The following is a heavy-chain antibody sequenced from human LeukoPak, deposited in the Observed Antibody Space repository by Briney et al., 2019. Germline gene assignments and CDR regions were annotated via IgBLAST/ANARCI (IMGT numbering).Heavy chain of an antibody. V-gene: IGHV4-59*08. J-gene: IGHJ6*02. CDR2: IYYIGST. CDR3: ARLSATRGYYYGMDV. Sequence: PSETLSLTCTVPGGPISGYYWSWVRQPPAKGLEYIGYIYYIGSTNYNPSLKNRVTISVDTSKSQCSLQMRSVTVADTAVYYCARLSATRGYYYGMDVWGQGTTVTVSS. D-gene: IGHD5-24*01. CDR1: GGPISGYY.